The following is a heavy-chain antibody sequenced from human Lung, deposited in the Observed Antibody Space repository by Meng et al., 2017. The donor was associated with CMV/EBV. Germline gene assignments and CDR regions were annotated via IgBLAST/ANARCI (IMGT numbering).Heavy chain of an antibody. CDR1: GFTFSAYA. V-gene: IGHV3-21*06. CDR2: ISTTSSYI. J-gene: IGHJ6*02. Sequence: GGSLGLSCAASGFTFSAYAMNWVRQAPGKGLEWVSSISTTSSYIYYADSVKGRLTISRDNAKNSLYLQMNSLRAEDTAVYYCARSWDGMDVWGHGATGTVSS. CDR3: ARSWDGMDV.